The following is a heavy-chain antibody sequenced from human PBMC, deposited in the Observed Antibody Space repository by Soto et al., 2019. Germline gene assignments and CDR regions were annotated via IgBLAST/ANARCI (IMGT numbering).Heavy chain of an antibody. CDR1: GFAVSSYS. J-gene: IGHJ4*02. CDR2: MSFDGNSK. V-gene: IGHV3-30-3*01. D-gene: IGHD2-21*02. Sequence: GSLRLSCAASGFAVSSYSMHWVRQAPGKGLEWVAAMSFDGNSKYFADSVKGRFKISRDTSKNTWSLEMESLGVEDSALYHCTRGRSMTANDDFEYWGQGTQVTVSS. CDR3: TRGRSMTANDDFEY.